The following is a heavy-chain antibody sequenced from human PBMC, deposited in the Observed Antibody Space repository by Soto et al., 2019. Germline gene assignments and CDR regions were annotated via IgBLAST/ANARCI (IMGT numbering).Heavy chain of an antibody. D-gene: IGHD3-16*02. CDR3: ARVGVMISFVGMIVYDAFAI. J-gene: IGHJ3*02. CDR1: GYAFTRSD. Sequence: GPSVKVDWKACGYAFTRSDTNWVRQATGQGLEWMGWMNPNSGNTGYAQKFQGRVTMTRNTSISTAYMELSSLRSEDTAVYYCARVGVMISFVGMIVYDAFAICFHDTMLIVS. CDR2: MNPNSGNT. V-gene: IGHV1-8*01.